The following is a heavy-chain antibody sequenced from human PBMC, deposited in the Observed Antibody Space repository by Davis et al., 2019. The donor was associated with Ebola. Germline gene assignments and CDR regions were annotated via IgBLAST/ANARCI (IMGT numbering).Heavy chain of an antibody. CDR3: ARSSRYDYVWGSYRHYFDY. Sequence: SETLSLTCAVYGGSFSGYYWSWIRQPPGKGLEWIGEINHSGSTNYNPSLKSRVTISVDTSKNQFSLKLSSVTAADTAVYYCARSSRYDYVWGSYRHYFDYWGQGTLVTVSS. V-gene: IGHV4-34*01. CDR2: INHSGST. J-gene: IGHJ4*02. CDR1: GGSFSGYY. D-gene: IGHD3-16*02.